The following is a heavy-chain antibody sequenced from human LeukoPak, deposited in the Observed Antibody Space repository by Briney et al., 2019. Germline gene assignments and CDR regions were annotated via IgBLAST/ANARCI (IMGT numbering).Heavy chain of an antibody. CDR1: GFMFSSYA. V-gene: IGHV3-30*04. J-gene: IGHJ5*02. CDR3: ARETGYSRSSRFDP. Sequence: PGGSLRLSCAASGFMFSSYAMHWVRQAPGKGLEWVAVISYDGSNKYYADSVKGRLTISRDNSKNTLYLQMNSLRAEDTAIYYCARETGYSRSSRFDPWGQGTLVTVSS. CDR2: ISYDGSNK. D-gene: IGHD6-6*01.